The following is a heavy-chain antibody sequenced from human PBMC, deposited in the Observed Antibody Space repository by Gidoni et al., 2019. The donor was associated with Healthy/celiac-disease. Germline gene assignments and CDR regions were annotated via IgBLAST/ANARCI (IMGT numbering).Heavy chain of an antibody. D-gene: IGHD6-13*01. CDR2: ISSSGSTI. CDR1: GFTFSSYE. Sequence: EVQLVESGGGLVQPGGSLRLSCAASGFTFSSYELNWVRQAPGKGLEWVSYISSSGSTIYYADSVKGRFTISRDNAKNSLYLQMNSLRAEDTAVYYCARDPSSSNWGDYYYYGMDVWGQGTTVTVSS. V-gene: IGHV3-48*03. CDR3: ARDPSSSNWGDYYYYGMDV. J-gene: IGHJ6*02.